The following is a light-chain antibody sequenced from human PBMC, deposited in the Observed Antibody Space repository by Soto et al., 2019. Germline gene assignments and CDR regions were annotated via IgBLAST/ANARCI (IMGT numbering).Light chain of an antibody. Sequence: ETVMTQSPATLFVSPGEGATLSCRASQSVNSDLAWYQQKPGQAPRLLNYGASTRDTGISTRFSGSGSGTEFTLTISSLQSEDFAVYYCQQYKNWPRTFGQGTKVEIK. CDR3: QQYKNWPRT. J-gene: IGKJ1*01. CDR2: GAS. V-gene: IGKV3-15*01. CDR1: QSVNSD.